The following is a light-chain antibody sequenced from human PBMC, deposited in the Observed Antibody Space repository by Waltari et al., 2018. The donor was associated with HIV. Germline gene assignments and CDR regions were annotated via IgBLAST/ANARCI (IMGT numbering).Light chain of an antibody. CDR2: EDN. J-gene: IGLJ3*02. V-gene: IGLV6-57*04. Sequence: FTLTQPHSVSESPGKPVTISCTRSSGNLDRNFVTWYQQRPGRAPNTVIYEDNRRPSGIPDRFSGSIYSDFNSASLTISGLKTEDEADYYCQSYDYNNHWVFGGGTKLTVL. CDR1: SGNLDRNF. CDR3: QSYDYNNHWV.